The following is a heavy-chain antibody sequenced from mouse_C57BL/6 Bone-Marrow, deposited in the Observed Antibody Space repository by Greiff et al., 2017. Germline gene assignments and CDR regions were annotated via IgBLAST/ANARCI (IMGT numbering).Heavy chain of an antibody. CDR2: ISDGGSYT. J-gene: IGHJ4*01. V-gene: IGHV5-4*03. Sequence: EVKLMESGGGLVKPGGSLKLSCAASGFTFSSYAMSWVRQTPEKRLEWVATISDGGSYTYYPDNVKGRFTISRDNAKNNLYLQMSHLKSEDTAMYYCARTYGNCLWYAMDYWGQGTSVTVSS. D-gene: IGHD2-1*01. CDR1: GFTFSSYA. CDR3: ARTYGNCLWYAMDY.